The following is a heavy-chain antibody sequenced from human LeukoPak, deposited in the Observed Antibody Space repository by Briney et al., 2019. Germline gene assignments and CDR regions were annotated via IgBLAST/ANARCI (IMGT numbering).Heavy chain of an antibody. D-gene: IGHD2-8*01. CDR3: ARGPERTGVGTRYYYDMDV. V-gene: IGHV3-21*01. J-gene: IGHJ6*02. CDR2: ISSSSSSI. CDR1: GFTLSSYS. Sequence: GGSLRLSCGASGFTLSSYSMNWVRQAPGKGLEWVSYISSSSSSIYYADSVQGRFTISRDNSKNTLYLQMNSLRAEDTAVYYCARGPERTGVGTRYYYDMDVWGQGTTVTVSS.